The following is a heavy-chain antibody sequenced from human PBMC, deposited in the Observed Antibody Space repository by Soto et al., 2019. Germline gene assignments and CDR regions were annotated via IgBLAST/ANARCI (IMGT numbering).Heavy chain of an antibody. CDR2: IIPIFGTA. Sequence: SVKVACKASGGPFISYAIIWVRQSPGQGLEWMGGIIPIFGTANYAQKFQCRVTIIADGSTRTAYMELSGLRSEDTAVYYCASRSEGVVPDAIWGIYYYGMDVWGQGTTVTVSS. CDR1: GGPFISYA. D-gene: IGHD2-2*01. CDR3: ASRSEGVVPDAIWGIYYYGMDV. V-gene: IGHV1-69*01. J-gene: IGHJ6*02.